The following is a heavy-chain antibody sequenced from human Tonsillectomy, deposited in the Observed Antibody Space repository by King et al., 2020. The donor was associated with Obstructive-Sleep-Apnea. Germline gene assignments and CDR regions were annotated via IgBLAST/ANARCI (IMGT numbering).Heavy chain of an antibody. Sequence: VQLQESGPGLVKPSGTLSLTCAVSGGSISSTNWWSWVRQPPGKGLEWIGEIYHSGNTNYNPSLKSRVTISVDKSKNQFSLNLSPVTAADTAVYYCARVTWRPYFYGMDVWGQGTTVTVSS. J-gene: IGHJ6*02. V-gene: IGHV4-4*02. CDR3: ARVTWRPYFYGMDV. CDR1: GGSISSTNW. D-gene: IGHD5-24*01. CDR2: IYHSGNT.